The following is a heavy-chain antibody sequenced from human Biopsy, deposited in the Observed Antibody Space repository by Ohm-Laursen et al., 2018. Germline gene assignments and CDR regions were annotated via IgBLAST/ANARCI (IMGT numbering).Heavy chain of an antibody. CDR1: GGSVSSGGLY. V-gene: IGHV4-31*01. CDR2: IYYSGTT. J-gene: IGHJ2*01. CDR3: ARRPYGGTRYWYFDL. Sequence: SDTLSLTCTVSGGSVSSGGLYWSWIRQHPGKGLEWIGYIYYSGTTYYNPSLKSLVTISVDKSKNQFSLKLNSVTAADTAVYYCARRPYGGTRYWYFDLWGRGTLVTVSS. D-gene: IGHD4-23*01.